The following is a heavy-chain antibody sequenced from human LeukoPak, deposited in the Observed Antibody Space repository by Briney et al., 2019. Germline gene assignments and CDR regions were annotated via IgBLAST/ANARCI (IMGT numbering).Heavy chain of an antibody. Sequence: GGSLRLSCAASGFTFSSYWMHWVRQAPGKGLVWVSRIRSDGSSTTYADSVKGRFTISRDNAKNSLSLQMNSLRAEDTAVYYCARSSANGHFLEWYLDYWGQGTLVTVSS. CDR2: IRSDGSST. V-gene: IGHV3-74*01. CDR3: ARSSANGHFLEWYLDY. CDR1: GFTFSSYW. D-gene: IGHD3-3*01. J-gene: IGHJ4*02.